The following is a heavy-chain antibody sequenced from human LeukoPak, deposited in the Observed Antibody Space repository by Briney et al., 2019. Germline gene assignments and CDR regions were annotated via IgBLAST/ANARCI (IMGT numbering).Heavy chain of an antibody. J-gene: IGHJ4*02. D-gene: IGHD4-23*01. CDR2: IWYDGSNK. V-gene: IGHV3-30*02. CDR1: GFTFSNYG. Sequence: GGSLRLSCAASGFTFSNYGMHWVRQAPGKGLGGVAFIWYDGSNKYYADSVKGRFTISRDNSKNTVYLQMNSLRAEDTAVYYCAKVLAVTSYGAKSIFEHWGQGTMVTVSS. CDR3: AKVLAVTSYGAKSIFEH.